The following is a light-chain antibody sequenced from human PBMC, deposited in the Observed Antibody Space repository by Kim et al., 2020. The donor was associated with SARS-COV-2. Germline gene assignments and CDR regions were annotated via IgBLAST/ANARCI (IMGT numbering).Light chain of an antibody. Sequence: GKTVNISCTRSSGSIASNYVQWYQQRPGSAPTTVIYEDNQRPSGVPDRFSGSIDSSSNSASLTISGLKTEDEADYYCQSYDSSNWVFSGGTQLTVL. V-gene: IGLV6-57*03. CDR3: QSYDSSNWV. J-gene: IGLJ3*02. CDR1: SGSIASNY. CDR2: EDN.